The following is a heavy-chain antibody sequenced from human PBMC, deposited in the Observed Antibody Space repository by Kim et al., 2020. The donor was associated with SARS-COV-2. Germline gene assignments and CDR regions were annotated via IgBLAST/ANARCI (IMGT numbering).Heavy chain of an antibody. CDR2: VSHSART. Sequence: SETLSLTCTISGASINTINWNWLRQPPGTGLEWVGNVSHSARTNYNHTLNIRVRITLYATKNKVPLKLNFITATDTATYFCARALGISVIDRPYFYGLD. J-gene: IGHJ6*01. V-gene: IGHV4-59*13. CDR3: ARALGISVIDRPYFYGLD. D-gene: IGHD1-26*01. CDR1: GASINTIN.